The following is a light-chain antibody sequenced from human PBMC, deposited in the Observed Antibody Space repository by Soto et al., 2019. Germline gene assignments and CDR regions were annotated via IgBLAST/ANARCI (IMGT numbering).Light chain of an antibody. V-gene: IGKV3-11*01. CDR2: DAS. CDR1: QSVGTS. Sequence: EIVLTQSPATLSLSPGERVTLSCRASQSVGTSVAWYQERPGQAPRLLIYDASDRAIDIPTRFSGSGSGTDFTLTISSLEPEDFAVYYCQQRSNWPPFFTFGPGTKVDL. J-gene: IGKJ3*01. CDR3: QQRSNWPPFFT.